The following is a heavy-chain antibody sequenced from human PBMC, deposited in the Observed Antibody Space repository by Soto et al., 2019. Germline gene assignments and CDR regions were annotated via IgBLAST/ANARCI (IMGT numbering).Heavy chain of an antibody. V-gene: IGHV1-2*02. Sequence: ASVKVSCKASGYTFTGYYMHWVRQAPGQGLEWMGWINPNSGGTNYAQKFQGRVTMTRDTSISTAYMELSRPRSDDTAVYYCARGPPTVTTEYNWFDPWGQGTLVTVSS. CDR1: GYTFTGYY. D-gene: IGHD4-17*01. J-gene: IGHJ5*02. CDR3: ARGPPTVTTEYNWFDP. CDR2: INPNSGGT.